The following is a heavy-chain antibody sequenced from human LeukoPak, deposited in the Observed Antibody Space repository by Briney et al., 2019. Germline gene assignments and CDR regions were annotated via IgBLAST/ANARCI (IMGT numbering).Heavy chain of an antibody. CDR3: ARFDLGATKCLDY. J-gene: IGHJ4*02. CDR2: INHSGST. V-gene: IGHV4-34*01. D-gene: IGHD1-26*01. Sequence: PSETLSLTCAVYGGSFSGYYWSWIRQLPGKGLEWIGEINHSGSTNYNPSLKSRVTISVDTSKNQFSLKLSSVTAADTAVYYCARFDLGATKCLDYWGQGTLVTVSS. CDR1: GGSFSGYY.